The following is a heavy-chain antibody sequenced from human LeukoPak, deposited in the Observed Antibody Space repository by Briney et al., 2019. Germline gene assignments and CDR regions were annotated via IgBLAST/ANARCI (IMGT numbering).Heavy chain of an antibody. Sequence: SETLSLTCTVSGGSISSSSYYWGWIRQPPGRGLGWIGSIYYSGSTYYNPSLKSRVTISVDTSKNQFSLKLSSVTAADTAMYYCARHAITMVQGEIDYWGQGTLVTVSS. D-gene: IGHD3-10*01. V-gene: IGHV4-39*01. J-gene: IGHJ4*02. CDR2: IYYSGST. CDR1: GGSISSSSYY. CDR3: ARHAITMVQGEIDY.